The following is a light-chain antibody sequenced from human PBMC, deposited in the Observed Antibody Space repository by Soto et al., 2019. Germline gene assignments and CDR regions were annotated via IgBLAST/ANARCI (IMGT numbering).Light chain of an antibody. CDR2: GNS. CDR1: SSNIGAGYD. V-gene: IGLV1-40*01. CDR3: QSYDSSLSGRGVV. Sequence: VLTQPPSVSGAPGQRVTISCTGSSSNIGAGYDVHWYQQLPGTAPKLLIYGNSNRPSGVPDRFSGSKSGTSASLAITGLQAEDEADYYCQSYDSSLSGRGVVFGGGTKLTVL. J-gene: IGLJ2*01.